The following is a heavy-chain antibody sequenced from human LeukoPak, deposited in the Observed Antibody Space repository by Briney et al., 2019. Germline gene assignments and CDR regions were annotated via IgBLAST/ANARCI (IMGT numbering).Heavy chain of an antibody. V-gene: IGHV4-59*06. D-gene: IGHD2-2*01. CDR1: GGSISSYY. CDR2: IYYSGST. Sequence: SETLSLTCTVSGGSISSYYWSWIRQPAGKGLEWIAYIYYSGSTYYNPSLKSRVTISVDMSKNQFSLRLSSVTAADTAVYYCATNRGYCSSTSCSGFDPWGQGALVTVSS. CDR3: ATNRGYCSSTSCSGFDP. J-gene: IGHJ5*02.